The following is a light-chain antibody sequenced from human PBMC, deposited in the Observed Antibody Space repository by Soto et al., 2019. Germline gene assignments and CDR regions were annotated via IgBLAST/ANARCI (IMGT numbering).Light chain of an antibody. CDR2: EVS. CDR1: SSDVGGYNY. Sequence: QSALTQPASVSGSRGQSITISCTGTSSDVGGYNYVSWYQQHPGKAPKLMIFEVSNRPSGVSNRFSASKSGNTASLTISGLQAEDEADYYCISYTSGSLPWVFGGGTKLTVL. V-gene: IGLV2-14*01. CDR3: ISYTSGSLPWV. J-gene: IGLJ3*02.